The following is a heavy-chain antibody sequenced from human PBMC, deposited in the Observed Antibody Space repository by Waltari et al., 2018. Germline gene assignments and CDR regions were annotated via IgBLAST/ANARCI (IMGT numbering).Heavy chain of an antibody. Sequence: QVQLQESGPGLVKPSQTLSLTCTVSGGSISSGSYYWSWIRQPAGKGLEWIGRIYTSGSTNYNPSLKSRVTISVDTSKNQFSLKLSSVTAADTAVYYCAGYDSSGYYYPDYWGQGTLVTVSS. CDR3: AGYDSSGYYYPDY. J-gene: IGHJ4*02. CDR1: GGSISSGSYY. D-gene: IGHD3-22*01. CDR2: IYTSGST. V-gene: IGHV4-61*02.